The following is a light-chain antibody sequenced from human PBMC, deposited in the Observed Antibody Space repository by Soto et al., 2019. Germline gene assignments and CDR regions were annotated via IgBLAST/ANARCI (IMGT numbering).Light chain of an antibody. CDR2: EVS. J-gene: IGLJ2*01. V-gene: IGLV2-14*01. Sequence: SVLTQPASVSGSPVQSITISCTGTSSDIGTYNYVSWYQQHPGKAPKLMIYEVSNRPSGVSNRFSGSKSGNTASLTISGLQAEDEADYYCSSYTTSSTLNVVFGAGTKVTVL. CDR3: SSYTTSSTLNVV. CDR1: SSDIGTYNY.